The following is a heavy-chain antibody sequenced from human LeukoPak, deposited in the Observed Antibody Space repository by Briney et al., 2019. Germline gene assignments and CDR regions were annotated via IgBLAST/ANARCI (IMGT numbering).Heavy chain of an antibody. CDR3: ASLRSGPRYGMDV. V-gene: IGHV3-30-3*01. Sequence: GGSLRLSCAASGFTFSSYAMHWVRQAPGKGLEWVAVISYDGSNKYYADSVKGRFTISRDNSKNTLCLQMNSLRVEDTAVYYCASLRSGPRYGMDVWGQGTTVTVTS. J-gene: IGHJ6*02. CDR2: ISYDGSNK. D-gene: IGHD3-3*01. CDR1: GFTFSSYA.